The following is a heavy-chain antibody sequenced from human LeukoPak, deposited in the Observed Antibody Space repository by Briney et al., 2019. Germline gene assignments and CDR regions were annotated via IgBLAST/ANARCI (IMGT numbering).Heavy chain of an antibody. Sequence: SGTLSLTCAVSGGSISSSNWWSWVRQPPGKGLEWIGEIYHSGSTNYNPSLKSRVTISVDKSKNQFSLKLSSVTAADTAVYYCAARRNYDILTGYSNFDYWGQGTLVTVSS. CDR3: AARRNYDILTGYSNFDY. V-gene: IGHV4-4*02. D-gene: IGHD3-9*01. CDR1: GGSISSSNW. CDR2: IYHSGST. J-gene: IGHJ4*02.